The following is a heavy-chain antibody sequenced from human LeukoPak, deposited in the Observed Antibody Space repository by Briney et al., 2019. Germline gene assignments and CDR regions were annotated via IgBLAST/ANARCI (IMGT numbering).Heavy chain of an antibody. V-gene: IGHV4-39*07. J-gene: IGHJ5*02. Sequence: PSETLSLTCTVSGGSIDGSTGHWGWIRQPPGKGLEWIGSIFYRGSPYYNPSLNSRVTISIDRSKSQFSLELTSVTAADTAVYYCARDRDRNLDPWGQGTLVTVSS. CDR1: GGSIDGSTGH. CDR3: ARDRDRNLDP. CDR2: IFYRGSP.